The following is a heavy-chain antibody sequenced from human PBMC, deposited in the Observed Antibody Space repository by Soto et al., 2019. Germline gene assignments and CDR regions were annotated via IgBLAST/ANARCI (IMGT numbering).Heavy chain of an antibody. Sequence: GGSLRLSCAASGFTFSIYAMSWVRQAPGKGLEWVSAISGSGGSTYYADSVKGRFTISRDNSKNTLYLQMSSLRAEDTAVYYCAKDGGYAYYDSSGYYFGYWCQGTLVTVSS. CDR3: AKDGGYAYYDSSGYYFGY. CDR2: ISGSGGST. J-gene: IGHJ4*02. CDR1: GFTFSIYA. D-gene: IGHD3-22*01. V-gene: IGHV3-23*01.